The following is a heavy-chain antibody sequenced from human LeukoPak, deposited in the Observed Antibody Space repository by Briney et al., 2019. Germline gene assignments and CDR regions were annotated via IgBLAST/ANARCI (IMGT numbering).Heavy chain of an antibody. Sequence: GGSLRLSCAASGFTFDDYAMHWVRQAPGKGLEWVSGISWNSGSIGYADSVKGRFTISRDNAKNSLYLQMNSLRADDMAVYFCARDVNGGYFDYWGQRILVTVSS. CDR3: ARDVNGGYFDY. J-gene: IGHJ4*02. D-gene: IGHD4-23*01. CDR2: ISWNSGSI. CDR1: GFTFDDYA. V-gene: IGHV3-9*03.